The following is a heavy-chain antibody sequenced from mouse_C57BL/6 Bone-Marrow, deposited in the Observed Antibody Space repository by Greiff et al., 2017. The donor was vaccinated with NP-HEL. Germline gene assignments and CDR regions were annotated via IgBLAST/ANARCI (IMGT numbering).Heavy chain of an antibody. J-gene: IGHJ2*01. Sequence: VQLKESGPGMVKPSQSLSLTCTVTGYSITSGYDWHWIRHFPGNKLEWMGYISYSGSTNYNPSLKSRISITHDTSKNHFFLKLNSVTTEDTATYYCAREFEDYFDYWGQGTTLTVSS. CDR2: ISYSGST. CDR3: AREFEDYFDY. CDR1: GYSITSGYD. V-gene: IGHV3-1*01.